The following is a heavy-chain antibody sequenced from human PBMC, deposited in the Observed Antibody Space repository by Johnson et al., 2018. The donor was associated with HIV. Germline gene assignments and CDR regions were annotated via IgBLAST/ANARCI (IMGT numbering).Heavy chain of an antibody. V-gene: IGHV3-13*01. CDR3: ARGRLLWFRELLPASDAFDI. Sequence: VQLVESGGGVVRPGRSLRLSCAASGFTFSSYDMHWVRQATGKGLEWVSAIGTAGDTYYPGSVKGRFTISRENAKNSLYLQMNSLRAGDTAVYYCARGRLLWFRELLPASDAFDIWGQGTMVTVSS. D-gene: IGHD3-10*01. J-gene: IGHJ3*02. CDR1: GFTFSSYD. CDR2: IGTAGDT.